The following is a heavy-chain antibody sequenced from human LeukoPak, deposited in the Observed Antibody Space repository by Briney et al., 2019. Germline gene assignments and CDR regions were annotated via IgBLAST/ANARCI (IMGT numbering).Heavy chain of an antibody. CDR2: INHSGST. J-gene: IGHJ4*02. V-gene: IGHV4-34*01. Sequence: PSETLSLTCAVYGGSFSGYYWSWIRQPPGKGLEWIGEINHSGSTNYNPSLKSRVTISVDTSKNQFSLKLSSVTAADTAVYYCAREGSTVRGVIIYWGQGTLVTVSS. CDR3: AREGSTVRGVIIY. D-gene: IGHD3-10*01. CDR1: GGSFSGYY.